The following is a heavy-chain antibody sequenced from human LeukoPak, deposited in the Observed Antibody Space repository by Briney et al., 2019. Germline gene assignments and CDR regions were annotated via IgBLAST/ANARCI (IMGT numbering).Heavy chain of an antibody. V-gene: IGHV4-34*01. CDR1: GGSFSGYF. Sequence: PSETLSLTCAVSGGSFSGYFWTWLRQSPGKGLEWIGEISSRGSANYNPSLASRVTISVDSSRNHFSLKLMSVTAADTAVYYCARDLFCSGGKCYSGRYDFWGQGTLLSVSS. D-gene: IGHD2-15*01. CDR2: ISSRGSA. J-gene: IGHJ4*02. CDR3: ARDLFCSGGKCYSGRYDF.